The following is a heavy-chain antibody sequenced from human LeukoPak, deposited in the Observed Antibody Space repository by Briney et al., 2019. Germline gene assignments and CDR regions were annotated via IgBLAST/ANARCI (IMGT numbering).Heavy chain of an antibody. V-gene: IGHV1-18*01. J-gene: IGHJ5*02. CDR1: GYTFTSYG. CDR2: ISAYNGNT. D-gene: IGHD2-2*01. Sequence: ASVKVSCKASGYTFTSYGISWVRQAPGQGLEWMGWISAYNGNTNYAQKLQGRVTMTTDTSTSTAYMELRSLRSDDTAVYYRARDIVVVPAATDWFDPWGQGTLVTVSS. CDR3: ARDIVVVPAATDWFDP.